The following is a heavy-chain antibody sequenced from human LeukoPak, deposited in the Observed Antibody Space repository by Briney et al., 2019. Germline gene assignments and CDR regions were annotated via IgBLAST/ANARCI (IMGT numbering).Heavy chain of an antibody. J-gene: IGHJ4*02. CDR1: GFTFSSYR. D-gene: IGHD6-6*01. CDR3: ERGETSSSSGNDY. CDR2: ISSSSSYI. Sequence: GGSLRLSCAASGFTFSSYRMNWVRQAPGKGLEWVSSISSSSSYIYYADSVKGRFTISRDNAKNSLYLQMNSLRAEDTAVYYCERGETSSSSGNDYWGQGTLVTVSS. V-gene: IGHV3-21*01.